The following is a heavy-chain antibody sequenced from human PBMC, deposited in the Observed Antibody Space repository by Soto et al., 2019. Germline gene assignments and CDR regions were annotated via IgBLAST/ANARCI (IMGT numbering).Heavy chain of an antibody. CDR1: GYTFTSYG. Sequence: GASVKVSCKASGYTFTSYGISWVRQAPGQGLEWMGWISAYNGNTNYAQKLQGRVTMTTDTSTSTAYMELRSLRSDDTAVYYCARGGTYYDFWSGYYHFDYWGQGTLVTVSS. CDR3: ARGGTYYDFWSGYYHFDY. V-gene: IGHV1-18*01. J-gene: IGHJ4*02. D-gene: IGHD3-3*01. CDR2: ISAYNGNT.